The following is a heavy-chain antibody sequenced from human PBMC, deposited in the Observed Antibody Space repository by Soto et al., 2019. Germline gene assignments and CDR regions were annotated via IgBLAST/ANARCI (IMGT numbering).Heavy chain of an antibody. V-gene: IGHV3-30*18. J-gene: IGHJ6*02. CDR2: TSYDGTNK. CDR1: GFAFSTHG. D-gene: IGHD2-15*01. CDR3: AKDLSGARWYYDALDV. Sequence: LRLSCEVSGFAFSTHGMHWVRQAPGKGLEWVAGTSYDGTNKYYARSVQGRFTISRENSMKTLYLQMNSLRTEDTAVYYCAKDLSGARWYYDALDVWGQGTTVTVSS.